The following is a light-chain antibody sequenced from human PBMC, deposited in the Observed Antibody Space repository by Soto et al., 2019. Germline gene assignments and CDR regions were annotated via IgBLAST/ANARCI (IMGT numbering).Light chain of an antibody. V-gene: IGKV1-5*01. CDR1: QSISSW. J-gene: IGKJ1*01. Sequence: DIQMTQSPSTLSAFVGDRVTITCRARQSISSWLAGYQQKPGTAPKLLIYDASSFESGAPSRFSGSGSVTEFTLTISCLQPDDFSYYSCQQYHTYSTFGQGTKVEL. CDR2: DAS. CDR3: QQYHTYST.